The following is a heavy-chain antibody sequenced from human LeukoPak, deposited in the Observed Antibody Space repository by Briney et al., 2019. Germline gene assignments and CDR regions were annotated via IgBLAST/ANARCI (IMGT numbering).Heavy chain of an antibody. Sequence: ASVKVSCKASGGTFSSYAISWVRQAPGQGLEWMGGIIPIFGTANYAQKFQGRVTITADKSTSTAYMELSSLRSEDTAVYYCATDPGYSYGPWLDYWGQGTLVTVSS. CDR1: GGTFSSYA. CDR3: ATDPGYSYGPWLDY. V-gene: IGHV1-69*06. CDR2: IIPIFGTA. D-gene: IGHD5-18*01. J-gene: IGHJ4*02.